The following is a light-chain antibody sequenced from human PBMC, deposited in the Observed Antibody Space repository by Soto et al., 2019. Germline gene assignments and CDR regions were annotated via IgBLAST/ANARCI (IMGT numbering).Light chain of an antibody. J-gene: IGKJ5*01. Sequence: EIVLTQSPATLSLSPGERATLSCRASQSVSSYLAWYQQKPGQAPRLLIHDASNRATGIPARFSGSGSGTDFTLTISSLEPADFAVYYCQQRSNWPPANTFGQGTRLEIK. CDR3: QQRSNWPPANT. CDR2: DAS. V-gene: IGKV3-11*01. CDR1: QSVSSY.